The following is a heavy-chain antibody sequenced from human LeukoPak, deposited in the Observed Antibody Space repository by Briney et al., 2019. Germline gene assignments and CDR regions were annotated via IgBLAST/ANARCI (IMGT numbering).Heavy chain of an antibody. V-gene: IGHV3-7*05. CDR1: GFSFSSYW. CDR3: ARDQGWLQFDN. J-gene: IGHJ4*02. D-gene: IGHD5-12*01. Sequence: HAGGSLRLSCAASGFSFSSYWMSWVRQAPGKGLEWVANIKEDGSEKYYVDSLRGRFTISRDNAKSSLSLQLNGLRVEDTAVYYCARDQGWLQFDNWGQGTLVTVSS. CDR2: IKEDGSEK.